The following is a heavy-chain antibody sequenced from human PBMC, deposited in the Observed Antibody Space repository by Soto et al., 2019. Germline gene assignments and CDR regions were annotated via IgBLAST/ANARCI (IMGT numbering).Heavy chain of an antibody. CDR3: ARDSRIALAGPPYYYNVMDV. J-gene: IGHJ6*02. CDR2: IHHRGST. Sequence: SETLSLTCAVSGDSISSSNWWNWVRQSPGKGLEWIGEIHHRGSTNYNPSLKSRVTISMDKSRNQFSLQLSSVTAADTAVYYCARDSRIALAGPPYYYNVMDVWGQGTTVTVSS. D-gene: IGHD6-19*01. V-gene: IGHV4-4*02. CDR1: GDSISSSNW.